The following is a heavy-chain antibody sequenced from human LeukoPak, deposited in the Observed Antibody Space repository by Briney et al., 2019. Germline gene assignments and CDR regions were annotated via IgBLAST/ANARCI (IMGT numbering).Heavy chain of an antibody. CDR1: GFNFNNYS. CDR3: ARGISAVVPRAFDL. D-gene: IGHD2-15*01. CDR2: IGSSGLII. V-gene: IGHV3-48*04. J-gene: IGHJ3*01. Sequence: GGSLRLSCVASGFNFNNYSLDWVRQAPGKGLEWVSYIGSSGLIIYYADSVKGRLTISRDNAKNSLFLQMSSLRAEDTAVYYCARGISAVVPRAFDLWGQGTMVTVSS.